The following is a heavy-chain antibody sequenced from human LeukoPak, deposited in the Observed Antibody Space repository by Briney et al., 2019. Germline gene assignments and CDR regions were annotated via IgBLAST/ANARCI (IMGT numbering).Heavy chain of an antibody. CDR1: GFTFDDYG. CDR3: AREVGQWLEYYYYYYGMDV. J-gene: IGHJ6*02. D-gene: IGHD6-19*01. V-gene: IGHV3-20*04. Sequence: GGSLRLSCAASGFTFDDYGMSWVRQAPGKGLEWVSGINWNGGSTGYADSVKGRFTISRDNSKNTLYLQMNSLRAEDTAVYYCAREVGQWLEYYYYYYGMDVWGQGTTVTVSS. CDR2: INWNGGST.